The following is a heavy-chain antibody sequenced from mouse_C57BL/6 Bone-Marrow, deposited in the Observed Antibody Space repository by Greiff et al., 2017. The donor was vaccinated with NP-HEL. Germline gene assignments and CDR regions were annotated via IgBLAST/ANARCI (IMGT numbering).Heavy chain of an antibody. J-gene: IGHJ2*01. V-gene: IGHV3-6*01. CDR2: ISYDGSN. CDR3: AYYSRDFDD. D-gene: IGHD1-1*01. CDR1: GYSITSGYY. Sequence: VQLQQSGPGLVKPSQSLSLTCSVTGYSITSGYYWNWIRQFPGNKLEWMGYISYDGSNNYNPSLKNRISITRDTSKNQFFLKLNSVTTEDTATYYCAYYSRDFDDWGQGTTLTVSS.